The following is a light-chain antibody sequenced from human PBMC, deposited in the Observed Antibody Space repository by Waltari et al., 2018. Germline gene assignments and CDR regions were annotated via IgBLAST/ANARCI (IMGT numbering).Light chain of an antibody. J-gene: IGKJ1*01. Sequence: AIQMTQSPSSLSASVGQRVTITCRASEAIRNDLGWYQQKPGKAPKLLIYSASTLESVVPGRFSGSGSGTDFTFTISGLQPEDFATYYCQQDHKYPWTFGQGTKVEIK. CDR1: EAIRND. V-gene: IGKV1-6*01. CDR3: QQDHKYPWT. CDR2: SAS.